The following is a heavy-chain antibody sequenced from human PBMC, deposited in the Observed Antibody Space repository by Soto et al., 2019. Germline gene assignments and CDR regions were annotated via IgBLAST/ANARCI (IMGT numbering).Heavy chain of an antibody. Sequence: PGGSLRLSCAASGFTVSSNYMSWVRQAPGKGLEWVSVIYSGGSTYYADPVKGRFTISRDNSKNTLYLQMNSLRAEDTAVYYCARDKLIETYYDILTGYQGYYYGMDVWGQGTTVTVSS. V-gene: IGHV3-53*01. CDR3: ARDKLIETYYDILTGYQGYYYGMDV. CDR1: GFTVSSNY. J-gene: IGHJ6*02. D-gene: IGHD3-9*01. CDR2: IYSGGST.